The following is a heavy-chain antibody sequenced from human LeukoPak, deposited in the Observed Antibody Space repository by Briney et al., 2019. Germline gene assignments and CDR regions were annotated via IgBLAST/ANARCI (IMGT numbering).Heavy chain of an antibody. J-gene: IGHJ6*03. CDR1: GFTFSSYS. Sequence: QPGGSLRLSCAASGFTFSSYSMNWVRQAPGKGLEWVSYISSSGSTIYYADSVKGRFTISRDNAKNSLYLQMNSLRAEDTALYYCAKDADYSNYYMDVWGKGTTVTVSS. CDR3: AKDADYSNYYMDV. V-gene: IGHV3-48*04. CDR2: ISSSGSTI.